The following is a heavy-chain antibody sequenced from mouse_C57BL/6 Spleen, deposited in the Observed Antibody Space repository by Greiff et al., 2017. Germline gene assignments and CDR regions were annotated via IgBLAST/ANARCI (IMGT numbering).Heavy chain of an antibody. CDR1: GFSLTSYG. Sequence: VQVVESGPGLVQPSQSLSITCTVSGFSLTSYGVHWVRQSPGKGLEWLGVIWRGGSTDYNAAFMSRLSITKDNSKSQVFFKMNSLQADDTAIYYCAKTIYYYGSSHWYFDVWGTGTTVTVSS. CDR2: IWRGGST. J-gene: IGHJ1*03. CDR3: AKTIYYYGSSHWYFDV. V-gene: IGHV2-5*01. D-gene: IGHD1-1*01.